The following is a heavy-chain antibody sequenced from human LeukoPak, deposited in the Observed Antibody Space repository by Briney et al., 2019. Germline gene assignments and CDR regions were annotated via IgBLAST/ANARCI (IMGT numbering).Heavy chain of an antibody. CDR2: ISSSGSTI. J-gene: IGHJ4*02. CDR1: GFTFSDYY. CDR3: ARVRTPRWLYSDY. D-gene: IGHD3-22*01. V-gene: IGHV3-11*01. Sequence: PGGSLRLSCAASGFTFSDYYMSWIRQAPGKGLEWVSYISSSGSTIYYADSVKGRFIISRDNAKNSLYLQMNSLRAEDTAVYYCARVRTPRWLYSDYWGQGTLVTVSS.